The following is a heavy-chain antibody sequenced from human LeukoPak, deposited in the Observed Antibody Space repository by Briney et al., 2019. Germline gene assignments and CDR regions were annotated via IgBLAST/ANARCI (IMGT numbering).Heavy chain of an antibody. V-gene: IGHV4-38-2*01. J-gene: IGHJ4*02. CDR3: VRRGTCACADY. D-gene: IGHD2-15*01. Sequence: SETLSLACAVSGYSISSGYYWGWIRQPPGKGLDCIWSIYHSGSTYYNPSLKSRVTISVDMSKNQFSLRLSSVTAADTAVYYCVRRGTCACADYWSQGTLVTVSS. CDR2: IYHSGST. CDR1: GYSISSGYY.